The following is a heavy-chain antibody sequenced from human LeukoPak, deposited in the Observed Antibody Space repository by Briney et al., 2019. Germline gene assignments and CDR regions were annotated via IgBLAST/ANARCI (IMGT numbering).Heavy chain of an antibody. CDR1: GGSISSYY. CDR2: IYTSGST. CDR3: ARDALETYYYGSGSYSLPGGWFDP. V-gene: IGHV4-4*07. Sequence: PSETLSLTCTVSGGSISSYYWSWIRQPAGKGLEWIGRIYTSGSTNYNPSLKSRVTMSVDTSKNQFSLKLSSVTAADTAVYYCARDALETYYYGSGSYSLPGGWFDPWGQGTLVTVSS. J-gene: IGHJ5*02. D-gene: IGHD3-10*01.